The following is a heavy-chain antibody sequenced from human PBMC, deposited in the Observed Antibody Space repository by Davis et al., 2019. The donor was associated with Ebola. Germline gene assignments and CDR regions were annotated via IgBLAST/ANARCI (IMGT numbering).Heavy chain of an antibody. CDR2: IYYSGTT. Sequence: SETLSLTCTVSGGSISSYYWSWIRQPPGRGLEWIGYIYYSGTTNYNPSLKSRVTISVDTSKNQFSLKLSSVTAADTAVYYCAREHDYGDFFDYWGQGTLVTVSS. CDR1: GGSISSYY. D-gene: IGHD4-17*01. CDR3: AREHDYGDFFDY. J-gene: IGHJ4*02. V-gene: IGHV4-59*12.